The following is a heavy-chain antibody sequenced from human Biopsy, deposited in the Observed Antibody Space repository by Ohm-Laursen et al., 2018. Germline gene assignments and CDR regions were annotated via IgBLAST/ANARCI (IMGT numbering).Heavy chain of an antibody. D-gene: IGHD3-3*01. CDR1: GFTFDDNA. CDR2: ISWNSGIK. Sequence: SLRLSCAAFGFTFDDNAMHWVRQAPGKGLEWVSGISWNSGIKDYADSVKGRFAISGDNAKNSLYLQMSSLRAEDTASYYCTKARGRFLEWVDPFDIWGQGTMVTVSS. CDR3: TKARGRFLEWVDPFDI. J-gene: IGHJ3*02. V-gene: IGHV3-9*01.